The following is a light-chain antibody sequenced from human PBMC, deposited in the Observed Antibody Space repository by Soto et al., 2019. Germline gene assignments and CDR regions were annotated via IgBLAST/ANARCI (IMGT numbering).Light chain of an antibody. V-gene: IGKV3-20*01. CDR2: NAS. CDR1: QSVSSSY. CDR3: QQYGNSRGT. J-gene: IGKJ1*01. Sequence: EIVLTQSPGTLSLSPGERATLSCRASQSVSSSYLAWYQQKPGQAPRLLIYNASSRATGIPDMFSGCGSGTDFTLTISRLETEDFAVYYCQQYGNSRGTFGPGTKVDIK.